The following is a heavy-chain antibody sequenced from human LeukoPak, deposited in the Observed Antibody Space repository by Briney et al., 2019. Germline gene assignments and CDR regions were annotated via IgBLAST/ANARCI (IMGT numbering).Heavy chain of an antibody. CDR3: ARGMTDYYYGSGNEVDY. CDR1: GFTFSSYE. J-gene: IGHJ4*02. V-gene: IGHV3-48*03. D-gene: IGHD3-10*01. CDR2: ISSSGSYR. Sequence: GGSLRLSCAASGFTFSSYELNWVRQAPGKGLEWVSYISSSGSYRHYADSVKGRFTISRDNAKNSLYLQMNSLRAEDTAVYYCARGMTDYYYGSGNEVDYWGQGTLVTVSS.